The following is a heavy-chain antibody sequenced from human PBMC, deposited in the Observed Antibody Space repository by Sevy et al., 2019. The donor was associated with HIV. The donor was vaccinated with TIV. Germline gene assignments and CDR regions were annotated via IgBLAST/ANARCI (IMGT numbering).Heavy chain of an antibody. V-gene: IGHV3-15*01. J-gene: IGHJ3*02. Sequence: GGSLRLSCAASGFTFSNAWMSCVRQAPGKGLEWVGRIKSKTDGGTTDYAAPVKGRFTILRDDSKNTLYLQMNSLKTEDTAVYYCTTDPARMGYLDAFDIWGQGTMVTVSS. CDR3: TTDPARMGYLDAFDI. CDR2: IKSKTDGGTT. D-gene: IGHD2-15*01. CDR1: GFTFSNAW.